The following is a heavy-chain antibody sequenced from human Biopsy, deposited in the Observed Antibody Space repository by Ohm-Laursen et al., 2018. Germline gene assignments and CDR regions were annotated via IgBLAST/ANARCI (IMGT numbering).Heavy chain of an antibody. J-gene: IGHJ6*02. CDR2: IIPIFGTT. D-gene: IGHD7-27*01. CDR1: GDSFDTFG. CDR3: ARDHGDRNSVTPVNYYVYGMDV. V-gene: IGHV1-69*01. Sequence: SSVKVSCKASGDSFDTFGISWVRQAPGQGLEWMGGIIPIFGTTHYAQKFQGRLTITADESTATAYMDLTGLTSEDTATYFCARDHGDRNSVTPVNYYVYGMDVWGQGTTLTVSS.